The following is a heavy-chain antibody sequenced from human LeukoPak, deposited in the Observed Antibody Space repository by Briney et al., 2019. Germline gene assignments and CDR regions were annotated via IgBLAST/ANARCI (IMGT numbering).Heavy chain of an antibody. V-gene: IGHV2-5*02. Sequence: ESGPTLVKPTQTLTLTCTFSGFSLSTSGVGVGWIRQPPGKALEWLALIYWGDDKRYSPSLKSRLTITKDTSKNQVVLTLTNMDPVDTATYYCAHSLLPGNYYNAYNWFDPWGQGTLATVSS. CDR1: GFSLSTSGVG. J-gene: IGHJ5*02. CDR2: IYWGDDK. CDR3: AHSLLPGNYYNAYNWFDP. D-gene: IGHD3-10*01.